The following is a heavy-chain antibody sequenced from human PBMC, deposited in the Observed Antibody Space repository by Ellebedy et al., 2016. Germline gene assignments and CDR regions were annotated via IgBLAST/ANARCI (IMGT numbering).Heavy chain of an antibody. CDR2: INAGNGES. D-gene: IGHD1-26*01. V-gene: IGHV1-3*01. J-gene: IGHJ4*02. CDR3: ARVFMSVGATFDY. Sequence: ASVKVSXKTSGYIFTTYAIHWVRQAPGQGLEWMGWINAGNGESKYLQKFQGRVSITRDTSASTAYMELSSLRSADTAVYYCARVFMSVGATFDYWGQGTLVTVSS. CDR1: GYIFTTYA.